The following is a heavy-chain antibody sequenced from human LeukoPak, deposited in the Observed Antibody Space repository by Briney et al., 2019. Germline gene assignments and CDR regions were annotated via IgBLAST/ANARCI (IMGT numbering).Heavy chain of an antibody. Sequence: GRSLRLSCSASGFTFSRYAMHWVRQAPGKGLEYVSAISSDGGTIYYADSVKGRFTISRDNSKNTLYLQMSSLRAEDTAVYYCVKDLFYSSNWEVGYWGQGTLVTVSS. CDR3: VKDLFYSSNWEVGY. CDR2: ISSDGGTI. V-gene: IGHV3-64D*06. CDR1: GFTFSRYA. J-gene: IGHJ4*02. D-gene: IGHD6-13*01.